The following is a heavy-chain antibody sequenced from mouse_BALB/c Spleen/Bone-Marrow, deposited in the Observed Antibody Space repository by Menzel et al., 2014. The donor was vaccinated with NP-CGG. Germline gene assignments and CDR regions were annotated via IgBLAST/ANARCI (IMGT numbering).Heavy chain of an antibody. V-gene: IGHV1-54*01. CDR2: INPGSGGT. D-gene: IGHD4-1*01. CDR3: ARCLTGTSAMDY. CDR1: GYAFTNYL. Sequence: VQPQQPGAELVRPGTSVKVSCKASGYAFTNYLIEWVKQRPGQGLEWIGVINPGSGGTNYNEKFKAKATLTADKSSSTAYMPLTSLTSDASAVYSCARCLTGTSAMDYWGRGASVTVSS. J-gene: IGHJ4*01.